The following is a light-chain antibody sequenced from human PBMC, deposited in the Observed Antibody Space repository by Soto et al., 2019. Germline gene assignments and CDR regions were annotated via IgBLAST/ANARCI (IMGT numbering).Light chain of an antibody. Sequence: DIVMTQTPLSLPVTLGQPASISCRSSHSLVHSDGNTYLSWLQQRPGQPPRLLIYKTSKRFSGVPDRFSGSGAGTDFTLKISRVEAEDVGVYYCMQAKQLVTFGGGTKVEI. CDR3: MQAKQLVT. CDR1: HSLVHSDGNTY. CDR2: KTS. J-gene: IGKJ4*01. V-gene: IGKV2-24*01.